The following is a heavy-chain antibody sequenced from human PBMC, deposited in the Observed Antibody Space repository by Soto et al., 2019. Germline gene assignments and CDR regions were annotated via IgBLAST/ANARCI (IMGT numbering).Heavy chain of an antibody. CDR1: GFTFSSYG. CDR3: AKETRIAAHPRYYYYGMDV. Sequence: ESGGGVVQPGRSLRLSCAASGFTFSSYGMHWVRQAPGKGLEWVAVISYDGSNKYYADSVKGRFTISRDNSKNTLYLQMNSLRAEDTAVYYCAKETRIAAHPRYYYYGMDVWGQGTTVTVSS. D-gene: IGHD6-6*01. V-gene: IGHV3-30*18. CDR2: ISYDGSNK. J-gene: IGHJ6*02.